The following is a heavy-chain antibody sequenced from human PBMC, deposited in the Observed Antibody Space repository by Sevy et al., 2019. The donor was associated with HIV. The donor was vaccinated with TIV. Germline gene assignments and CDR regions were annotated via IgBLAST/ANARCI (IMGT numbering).Heavy chain of an antibody. CDR2: IKEDGSEQ. V-gene: IGHV3-7*01. J-gene: IGHJ4*02. D-gene: IGHD6-19*01. Sequence: GGSLRLSCAASGLTFSSYWMSWVRQAPGKGLEWVANIKEDGSEQNYVDSVKGRFTVSRDNAKNSLYLQMNSLRAEDTAVYYCTKFYGTGSYVDYWGQGTLVTVSS. CDR3: TKFYGTGSYVDY. CDR1: GLTFSSYW.